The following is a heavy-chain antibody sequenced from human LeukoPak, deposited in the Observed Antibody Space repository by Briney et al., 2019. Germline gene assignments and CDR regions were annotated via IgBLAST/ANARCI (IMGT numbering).Heavy chain of an antibody. CDR1: GFGFSNFW. J-gene: IGHJ4*02. CDR2: IKEDGSLK. V-gene: IGHV3-7*01. CDR3: ARETSGGYFDY. Sequence: PGGSLRLSCAASGFGFSNFWMSWVRQAPGKGPEWVANIKEDGSLKNYVDSVEGRFTVSRDNAKNTLYLQMNSLRLEDTAVYYCARETSGGYFDYWGQGTLVTVSS. D-gene: IGHD1-26*01.